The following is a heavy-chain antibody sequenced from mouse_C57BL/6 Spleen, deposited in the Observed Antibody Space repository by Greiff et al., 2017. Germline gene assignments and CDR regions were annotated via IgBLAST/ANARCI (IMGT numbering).Heavy chain of an antibody. V-gene: IGHV1-18*01. CDR1: GYTFTDYN. Sequence: EVQLQHSGPELVKPGASVKIPCKASGYTFTDYNMDWVKQSHGKSLEWIGDINPNNGGTIYNQKFKGKATLTVDKSSSTAYMELRSLTSEDTAVYYCARSCYYGNSYYYAMDYWGQGTSGTVSS. J-gene: IGHJ4*01. CDR3: ARSCYYGNSYYYAMDY. D-gene: IGHD2-1*01. CDR2: INPNNGGT.